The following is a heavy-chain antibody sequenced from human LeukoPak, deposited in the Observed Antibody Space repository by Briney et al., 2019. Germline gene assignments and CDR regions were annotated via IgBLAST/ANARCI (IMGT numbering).Heavy chain of an antibody. CDR3: ARGYSSGWYDKTLDY. CDR2: IYSGGST. CDR1: GFTVSSNY. V-gene: IGHV3-53*04. Sequence: GSLRLSCAASGFTVSSNYMSWVRQAPGKGLEWVSVIYSGGSTYYADSVKGRFTISRHNSKNTLYLQMNSLRAEDTAVYYCARGYSSGWYDKTLDYWGQGTLVTVSS. D-gene: IGHD6-19*01. J-gene: IGHJ4*02.